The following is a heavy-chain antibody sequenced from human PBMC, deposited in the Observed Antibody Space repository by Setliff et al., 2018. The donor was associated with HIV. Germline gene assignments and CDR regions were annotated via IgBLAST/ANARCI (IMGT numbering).Heavy chain of an antibody. V-gene: IGHV4-31*03. CDR3: ASLTGDWYYYYMDV. Sequence: SETLSLTCTVSGGSISSGGYYWSWIRQHPGKGLEWIGYISYSGSTYYNPSLRSRVTISVDTSKNQFSLKLSSVTAADTAVYYCASLTGDWYYYYMDVWGKGTTVTVSS. J-gene: IGHJ6*03. D-gene: IGHD7-27*01. CDR1: GGSISSGGYY. CDR2: ISYSGST.